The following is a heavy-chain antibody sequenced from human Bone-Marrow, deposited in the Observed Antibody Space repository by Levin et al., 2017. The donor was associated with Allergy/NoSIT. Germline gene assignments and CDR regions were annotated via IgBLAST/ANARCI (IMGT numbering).Heavy chain of an antibody. CDR1: GFSLSDFY. V-gene: IGHV3-11*01. CDR3: ARDRGAVAGDYFDY. J-gene: IGHJ4*02. CDR2: ISSSGNSM. D-gene: IGHD6-19*01. Sequence: LSLTCATSGFSLSDFYMSWIRQVPGEGLEWLSYISSSGNSMSYADSVRGRFTISRDNAKNSLYLQMNSLRAEDTAVYYCARDRGAVAGDYFDYWGQGTLVAVSS.